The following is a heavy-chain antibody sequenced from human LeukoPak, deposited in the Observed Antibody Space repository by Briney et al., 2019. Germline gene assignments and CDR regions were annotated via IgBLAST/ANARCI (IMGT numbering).Heavy chain of an antibody. D-gene: IGHD4-17*01. CDR1: GVSISSYY. CDR3: ARVGRTVTTGSAYYYMDV. CDR2: IYYSGNT. Sequence: SETLSLTCTVSGVSISSYYWTWIRQPPGKGLEWIGYIYYSGNTNYNPSLKSRVTISVDTSKNQFSLKLSSVTAADTAVYYCARVGRTVTTGSAYYYMDVWGKGTTVTVSS. J-gene: IGHJ6*03. V-gene: IGHV4-59*01.